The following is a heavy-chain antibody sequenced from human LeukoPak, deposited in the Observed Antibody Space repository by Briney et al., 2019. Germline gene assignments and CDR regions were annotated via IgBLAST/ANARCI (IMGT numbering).Heavy chain of an antibody. CDR1: GFTFSSYA. V-gene: IGHV3-30-3*01. Sequence: PGRSLRLSCAASGFTFSSYAMHWVRQAPGKGLEWVAVISYDGSNKYYAGSVKGRFTISRDDSKTALYLQMNSLRAEDTAVDYCARIRFDWLINHWGQGTLVTVSS. CDR3: ARIRFDWLINH. CDR2: ISYDGSNK. J-gene: IGHJ5*02. D-gene: IGHD3-9*01.